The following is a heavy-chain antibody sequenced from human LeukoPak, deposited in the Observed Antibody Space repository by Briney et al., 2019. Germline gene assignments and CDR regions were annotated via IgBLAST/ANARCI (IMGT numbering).Heavy chain of an antibody. D-gene: IGHD4-23*01. CDR3: ARMTMVVSLFDY. CDR2: ISSSGSTI. V-gene: IGHV3-48*03. CDR1: GFTFSRYE. J-gene: IGHJ4*02. Sequence: PGGSLRLSCAASGFTFSRYEMNWVRQAPGKGLEWVSYISSSGSTIYYADSVKGRFTISRDNAKNSLYLQMNSLRAEDAAVYYCARMTMVVSLFDYWGQGTLVTVSS.